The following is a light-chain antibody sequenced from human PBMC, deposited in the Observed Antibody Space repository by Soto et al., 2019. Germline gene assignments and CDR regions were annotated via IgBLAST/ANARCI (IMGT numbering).Light chain of an antibody. J-gene: IGLJ3*02. V-gene: IGLV1-36*01. CDR2: YDD. CDR1: SSNIGDHA. CDR3: ASWDDSLNGVV. Sequence: QSALLQPSSVSEAPGQRVTISCSGGSSNIGDHAVTWYQQVPGMPPKLLIYYDDLRPPGVSDRFSGTKSGTSASLAISGLPSDDEADYYCASWDDSLNGVVFGGGTKLTVL.